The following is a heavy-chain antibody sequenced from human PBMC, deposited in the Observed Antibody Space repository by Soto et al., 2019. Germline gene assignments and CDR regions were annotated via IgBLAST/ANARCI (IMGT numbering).Heavy chain of an antibody. D-gene: IGHD6-19*01. CDR3: ARDPGYSSGWYESRLLDY. J-gene: IGHJ4*02. V-gene: IGHV4-4*07. CDR1: GGSLSSYC. CDR2: IYTSGSN. Sequence: PSEPLSLTCTVSGGSLSSYCWSWIRQPAGKGLEWIGRIYTSGSNNYNPSLKSRVTMSVDTSKNQFSLKLSSVTAADTAVYYCARDPGYSSGWYESRLLDYWGQGTLVTVSS.